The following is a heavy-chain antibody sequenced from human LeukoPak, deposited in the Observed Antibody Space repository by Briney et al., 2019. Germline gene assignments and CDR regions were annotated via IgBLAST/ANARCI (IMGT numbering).Heavy chain of an antibody. D-gene: IGHD2-2*01. J-gene: IGHJ6*03. CDR2: IYYSGST. CDR3: ARDSVELGVPYYYYYYMDV. CDR1: GGSISSSSYY. V-gene: IGHV4-39*07. Sequence: PSETLSLTCTVSGGSISSSSYYWGWIRQPPGKGLEWIGSIYYSGSTNYNPSLKSRVTISVDTSKNQFSLKLSSVTAADTAVYYCARDSVELGVPYYYYYYMDVWGKGTTVTVSS.